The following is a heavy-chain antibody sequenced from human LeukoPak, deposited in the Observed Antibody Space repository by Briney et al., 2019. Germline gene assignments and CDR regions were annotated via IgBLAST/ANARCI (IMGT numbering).Heavy chain of an antibody. CDR2: ISSSSSYI. CDR3: ARDAVGAITFDY. D-gene: IGHD1-26*01. V-gene: IGHV3-21*01. CDR1: GFTFSSYS. Sequence: GGSLRLSCAASGFTFSSYSMNWVRQAPGKGLEWVSSISSSSSYIYYADSVKGRFTISRDNAKNSLYLQMNSLRAEDTAVYYCARDAVGAITFDYWGQGTLVTVSS. J-gene: IGHJ4*02.